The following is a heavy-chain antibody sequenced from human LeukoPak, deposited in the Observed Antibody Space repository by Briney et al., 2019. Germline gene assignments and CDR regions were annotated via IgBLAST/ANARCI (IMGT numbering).Heavy chain of an antibody. Sequence: ASVKVSCKASGYTFTGYYMHWVRQAPGQGLEWMGWIKPNSGGTNYAQKFQGRVTMTRDTSISTAYMELSRLRSDDTAVYYCARYCSGGSCWVDWFDPWGQGTLVTVSS. D-gene: IGHD2-15*01. CDR3: ARYCSGGSCWVDWFDP. V-gene: IGHV1-2*02. J-gene: IGHJ5*02. CDR1: GYTFTGYY. CDR2: IKPNSGGT.